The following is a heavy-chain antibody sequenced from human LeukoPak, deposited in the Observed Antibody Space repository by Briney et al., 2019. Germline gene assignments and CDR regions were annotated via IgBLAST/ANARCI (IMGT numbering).Heavy chain of an antibody. J-gene: IGHJ1*01. CDR3: AAGHSSSAYFQH. CDR1: GFTVSSND. CDR2: IYSGGTT. V-gene: IGHV3-53*01. Sequence: PGGSLRLSCAASGFTVSSNDVSWVRQAPGKGLEWVSVIYSGGTTYYADSVKGRFTISRDNFRNTFYLQIDTLRAEDTAVYYCAAGHSSSAYFQHWGQGTLVTVSS. D-gene: IGHD6-13*01.